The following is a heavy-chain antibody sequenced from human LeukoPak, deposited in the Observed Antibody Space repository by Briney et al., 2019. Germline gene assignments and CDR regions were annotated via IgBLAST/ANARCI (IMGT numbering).Heavy chain of an antibody. Sequence: GGSLRLSCAASGFTFSSYWMHWVRQAPGKGLEWVSLISWDGGSTYYADSVKGRFTISRDNSKNSLYLQMNSLRAEDTALYYCAKDRVVVTAIRRVHYYYMDVWGKGTTVTVSS. CDR3: AKDRVVVTAIRRVHYYYMDV. CDR2: ISWDGGST. D-gene: IGHD2-21*02. V-gene: IGHV3-43D*03. CDR1: GFTFSSYW. J-gene: IGHJ6*03.